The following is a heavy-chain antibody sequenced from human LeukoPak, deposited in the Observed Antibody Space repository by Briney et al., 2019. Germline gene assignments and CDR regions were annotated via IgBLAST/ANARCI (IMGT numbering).Heavy chain of an antibody. D-gene: IGHD6-6*01. V-gene: IGHV1-8*01. CDR1: GYTFTSYD. J-gene: IGHJ4*02. CDR2: MNPNSGNT. Sequence: ASVKVSCKASGYTFTSYDINWVRQATGQGLEWMGWMNPNSGNTGYAQKFQGRVTMTRNTSISTAYMELSSLRSDDTAVYYCARVAIAARTVYYFDYWGQGTLVTVSS. CDR3: ARVAIAARTVYYFDY.